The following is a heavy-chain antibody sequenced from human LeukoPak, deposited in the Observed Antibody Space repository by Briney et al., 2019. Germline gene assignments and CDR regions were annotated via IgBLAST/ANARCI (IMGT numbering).Heavy chain of an antibody. D-gene: IGHD6-19*01. J-gene: IGHJ6*03. CDR2: IYYSGST. V-gene: IGHV4-59*01. Sequence: PSETLSLTCTVSGGSISGYYWGWIRQPPGKGLEWIGYIYYSGSTNYNPSLESRVIISVDTSKNQFFLKLSSVTAADTAVYYCVRHHEPSGPAYYYYMDVWGKGTTVTVSS. CDR3: VRHHEPSGPAYYYYMDV. CDR1: GGSISGYY.